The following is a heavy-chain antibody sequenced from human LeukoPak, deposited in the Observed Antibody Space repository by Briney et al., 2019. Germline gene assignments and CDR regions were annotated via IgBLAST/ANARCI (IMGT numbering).Heavy chain of an antibody. CDR3: ARARDYGNNDY. D-gene: IGHD4-17*01. Sequence: SVKVSCKASGGTFSSYAISWVRQAPGQGLEWMGRIIPILGIANYARKFQGRVTITADKSTSTAYMELSSLRSEDTAVYYCARARDYGNNDYWGQGTLVTVSS. J-gene: IGHJ4*02. CDR2: IIPILGIA. V-gene: IGHV1-69*04. CDR1: GGTFSSYA.